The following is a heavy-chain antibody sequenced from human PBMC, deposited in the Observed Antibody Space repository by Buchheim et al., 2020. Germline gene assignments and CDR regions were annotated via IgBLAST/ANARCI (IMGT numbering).Heavy chain of an antibody. D-gene: IGHD6-19*01. J-gene: IGHJ6*02. V-gene: IGHV3-30*18. Sequence: QVQLVESGGGVVQPGRSLSLSCAASGFTFSSYGMHWVRQAPGKGLEWVAVISYDGSNKYYADSVKGRFTISRDNSTNTLYLQMNSLRAEDTAVYYCAKGVYSSGWRYYYYYYGMDVWGQGTT. CDR2: ISYDGSNK. CDR3: AKGVYSSGWRYYYYYYGMDV. CDR1: GFTFSSYG.